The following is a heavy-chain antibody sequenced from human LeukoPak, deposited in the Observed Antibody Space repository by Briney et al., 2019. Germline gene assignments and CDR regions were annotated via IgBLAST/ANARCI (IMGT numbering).Heavy chain of an antibody. CDR1: GGTFSSYA. J-gene: IGHJ4*02. Sequence: GASVKVSCKASGGTFSSYAISWVRQAPGQGLEWMGGIIPIFGTANYAQKFQGRVTITADESTSTAYMELSSLRSEDTAVYYCARGRVGATHPNDYWGQGTLVTVSS. V-gene: IGHV1-69*13. D-gene: IGHD1-26*01. CDR3: ARGRVGATHPNDY. CDR2: IIPIFGTA.